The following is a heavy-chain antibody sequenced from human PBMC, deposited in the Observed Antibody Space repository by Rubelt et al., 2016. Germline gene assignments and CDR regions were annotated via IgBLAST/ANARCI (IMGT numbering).Heavy chain of an antibody. CDR1: GGSISSGGYS. CDR2: IYHSGST. CDR3: ARLFRGSGIYHNWFDP. J-gene: IGHJ5*02. V-gene: IGHV4-30-2*01. D-gene: IGHD3-10*01. Sequence: QLQLQESGSGLVKPSQTLSLTCAVSGGSISSGGYSWSWIRQPPGKGLEWIGYIYHSGSTYYNPSLKSRVTISVDRSKNQFSLKLSSVTAADTAVYYCARLFRGSGIYHNWFDPWGQGTLVTVSS.